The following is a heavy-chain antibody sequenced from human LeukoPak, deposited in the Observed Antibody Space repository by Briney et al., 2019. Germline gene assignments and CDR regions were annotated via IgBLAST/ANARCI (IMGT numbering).Heavy chain of an antibody. CDR1: GFTFSSYG. CDR2: ISGSGGST. CDR3: ARDTDSSGWPAEHFQH. D-gene: IGHD6-19*01. J-gene: IGHJ1*01. V-gene: IGHV3-23*01. Sequence: GRSLRLSCAASGFTFSSYGMHWVRQAPGKGLEWVSAISGSGGSTYYADSVKGRFTISRDNSKNTLYLQMNSLRAEDTAVYYCARDTDSSGWPAEHFQHWGQGTLVTVSS.